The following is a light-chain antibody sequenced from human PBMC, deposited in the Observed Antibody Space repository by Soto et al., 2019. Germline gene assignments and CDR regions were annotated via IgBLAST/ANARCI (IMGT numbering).Light chain of an antibody. CDR3: GSYASATLI. V-gene: IGLV2-14*01. J-gene: IGLJ2*01. CDR1: NSDIGAYDY. Sequence: QSALTQPASVSGSPGQSITISCTGSNSDIGAYDYVSWYQPHPGKPLTLSIYGVTFRPSGVPNRFSGTKSGNTATLTISGLLTEDEADYYCGSYASATLIFGGGTKLTVL. CDR2: GVT.